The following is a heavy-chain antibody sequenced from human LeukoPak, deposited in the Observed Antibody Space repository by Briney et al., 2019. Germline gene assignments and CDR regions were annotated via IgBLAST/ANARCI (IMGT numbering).Heavy chain of an antibody. Sequence: SETLSLTCTVSGGSISSSTYYWGWIRQPPGKGLEWIGSIHHSGSTYYNPSLKSRVTISIDTSKNQFSLKLSSVTAADTAVYYCARPHCSSTSCYIGAFDIWGQGTMVTVSS. CDR1: GGSISSSTYY. J-gene: IGHJ3*02. D-gene: IGHD2-2*02. CDR3: ARPHCSSTSCYIGAFDI. V-gene: IGHV4-39*01. CDR2: IHHSGST.